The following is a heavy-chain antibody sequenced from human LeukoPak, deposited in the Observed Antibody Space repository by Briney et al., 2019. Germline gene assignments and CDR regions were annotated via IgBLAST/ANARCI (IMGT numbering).Heavy chain of an antibody. V-gene: IGHV4-59*01. Sequence: SETLSLTCTVPGGSISSYYWSWIRQPPGKGLEWIGYIYYSGSTNYNPSLKSRVTISVDTSKNQFSLKLSSVTAADTAVYYCARSGDSSGYYYWGQGTLVTVSS. D-gene: IGHD3-22*01. CDR1: GGSISSYY. CDR2: IYYSGST. CDR3: ARSGDSSGYYY. J-gene: IGHJ4*02.